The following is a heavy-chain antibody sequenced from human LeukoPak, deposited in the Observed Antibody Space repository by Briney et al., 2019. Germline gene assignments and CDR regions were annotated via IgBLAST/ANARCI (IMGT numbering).Heavy chain of an antibody. CDR1: GGTFSSYA. J-gene: IGHJ4*02. D-gene: IGHD6-25*01. Sequence: SVKVSCKASGGTFSSYAISWVRQAPGQGLEWMGRIIPILGIANYAQKFQGRVTITADKSTSTAYMELSSLRSEDTAVYYCARDASGHDLPFDYWGQGTLVTVSS. CDR3: ARDASGHDLPFDY. V-gene: IGHV1-69*04. CDR2: IIPILGIA.